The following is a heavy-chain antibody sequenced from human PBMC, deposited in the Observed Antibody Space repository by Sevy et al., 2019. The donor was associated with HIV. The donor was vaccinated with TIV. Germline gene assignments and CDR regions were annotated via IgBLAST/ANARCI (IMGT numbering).Heavy chain of an antibody. D-gene: IGHD6-13*01. J-gene: IGHJ4*02. Sequence: GGSLRLSCAASGFTFSSYSMNWVRQAPGKGLEWVSSISSSSYIYYADSVKGRFTISRDNAKNSLYLQMNSLGAEDTAVYYCARDPRTAAAGTRYFDYWGQGTLVTVSS. CDR1: GFTFSSYS. CDR2: ISSSSYI. V-gene: IGHV3-21*01. CDR3: ARDPRTAAAGTRYFDY.